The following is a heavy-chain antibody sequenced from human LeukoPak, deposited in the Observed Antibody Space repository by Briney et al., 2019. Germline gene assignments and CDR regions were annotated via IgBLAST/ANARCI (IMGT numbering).Heavy chain of an antibody. J-gene: IGHJ4*02. Sequence: GGSLRLSCAASGVTLSSYWMHWVRHAPGKGLVWVSRIYSDGSSTSYADSVKGRFTISRDNAKSTLYLQMISLRAEDTAVYYCAMVRGVILDYWGQGTLVRVSS. CDR2: IYSDGSST. CDR1: GVTLSSYW. V-gene: IGHV3-74*01. D-gene: IGHD3-10*01. CDR3: AMVRGVILDY.